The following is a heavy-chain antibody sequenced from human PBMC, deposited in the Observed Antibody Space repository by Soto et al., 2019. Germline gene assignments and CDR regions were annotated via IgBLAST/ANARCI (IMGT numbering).Heavy chain of an antibody. V-gene: IGHV3-48*01. CDR1: GFTFSSYS. J-gene: IGHJ4*02. Sequence: GGSLRLSCAASGFTFSSYSMNWVRQAPGKGLEWVSYISSSSSTIYYADSVKGRFTISRDNAKNSLYLQMNSLRAEDTAVYYCARDRTIFGVVTNDYWGQGTLVTVSS. CDR2: ISSSSSTI. CDR3: ARDRTIFGVVTNDY. D-gene: IGHD3-3*01.